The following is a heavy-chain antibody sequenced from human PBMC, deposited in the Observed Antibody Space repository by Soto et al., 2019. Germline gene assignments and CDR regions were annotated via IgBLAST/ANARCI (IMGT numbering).Heavy chain of an antibody. V-gene: IGHV3-23*01. D-gene: IGHD2-2*01. CDR3: AKGSTNFPYYYYYYMDV. Sequence: EVQLLESGGGLVQPGGSLRLSCAASGFTFSSYAMSWVRQAPGKGLEWVSAISGSGGSTYYADSVKGRFTISRDNSKNTLSLQMNSLRAEDTAVYYCAKGSTNFPYYYYYYMDVWGKGTTVTVSS. CDR1: GFTFSSYA. J-gene: IGHJ6*03. CDR2: ISGSGGST.